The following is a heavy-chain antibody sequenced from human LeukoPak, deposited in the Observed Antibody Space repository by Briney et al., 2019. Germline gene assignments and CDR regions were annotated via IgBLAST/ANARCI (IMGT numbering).Heavy chain of an antibody. D-gene: IGHD3-22*01. CDR3: AKSAGRGYYDSSGYYLY. J-gene: IGHJ4*02. Sequence: PGGSLRLSCAASGFTFSSYGMHWVRRAPGKGLEWVAFIRYDGSNKYYADSVKGRFTISRDNSKNTLYLQMNSLRAEDTAVYYCAKSAGRGYYDSSGYYLYWGQGTLVTVSS. V-gene: IGHV3-30*02. CDR2: IRYDGSNK. CDR1: GFTFSSYG.